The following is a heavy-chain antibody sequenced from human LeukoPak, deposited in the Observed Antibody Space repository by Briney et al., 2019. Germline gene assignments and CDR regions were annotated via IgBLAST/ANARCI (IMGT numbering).Heavy chain of an antibody. CDR3: SRESGAYCPFGF. D-gene: IGHD1-26*01. J-gene: IGHJ4*02. V-gene: IGHV4-4*02. CDR2: ISLRGLT. CDR1: GGSISSTNW. Sequence: SETLSLTCGASGGSISSTNWRSWVRQPPGQGLEWIGEISLRGLTNYNPSLMSRVTMSLDKSKNLLTLNLTSVTAADTAVYYCSRESGAYCPFGFWGQGALVTVAS.